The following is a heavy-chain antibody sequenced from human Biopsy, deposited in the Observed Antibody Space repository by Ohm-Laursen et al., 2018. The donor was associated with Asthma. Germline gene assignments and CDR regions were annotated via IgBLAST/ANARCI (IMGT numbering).Heavy chain of an antibody. CDR1: GFSFSSYA. V-gene: IGHV3-23*01. CDR2: HSGRGAKT. Sequence: SLRLSCAASGFSFSSYAMSWVRQAPGKGLEWVSGHSGRGAKTYYADSVKGRFTISRDNSKNTLYLQMNSLRGEDTAVYYCANTLTVASTYGLDVWGQGTTVTVSS. J-gene: IGHJ6*02. D-gene: IGHD4-23*01. CDR3: ANTLTVASTYGLDV.